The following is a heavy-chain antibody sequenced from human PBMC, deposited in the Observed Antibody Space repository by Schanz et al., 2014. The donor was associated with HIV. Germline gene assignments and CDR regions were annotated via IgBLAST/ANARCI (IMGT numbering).Heavy chain of an antibody. V-gene: IGHV3-30*18. CDR3: AKDWAFYGDFVHYYYGVDV. CDR2: ISYDGSIK. Sequence: QVQLVESGGGVVQPGRSLRLSCTASGFTFSSSGMHWVRQAPAKGLEWVAVISYDGSIKEYADSVNGRFTISRDNSKNTVYLQMNSLRAEDTAVYYCAKDWAFYGDFVHYYYGVDVWGQGTTVTVSS. CDR1: GFTFSSSG. J-gene: IGHJ6*02. D-gene: IGHD4-17*01.